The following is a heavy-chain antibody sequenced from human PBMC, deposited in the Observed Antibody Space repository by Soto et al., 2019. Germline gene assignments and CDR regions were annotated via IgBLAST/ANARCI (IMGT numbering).Heavy chain of an antibody. V-gene: IGHV1-69*13. J-gene: IGHJ6*02. CDR3: ASSPLGIAARPEYYYYYGMDV. D-gene: IGHD6-6*01. CDR2: IIPIFGTA. Sequence: SVKVSCKASGGTFSSYAISWVRQAPGQGLEWMGGIIPIFGTANYAQKFQGRVTITADESTSTAYMELSSLRSEDTAVYYCASSPLGIAARPEYYYYYGMDVWGQGTTVTVSS. CDR1: GGTFSSYA.